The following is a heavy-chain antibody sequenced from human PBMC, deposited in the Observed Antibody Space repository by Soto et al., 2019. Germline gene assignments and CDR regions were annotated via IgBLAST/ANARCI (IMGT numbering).Heavy chain of an antibody. V-gene: IGHV2-5*02. Sequence: QITLKESGPTLVKPTQTLTLTCTFSGFSLSTSGVGVGWIRQPPGKALEWLALIYWDDDKRYSPSLKSRLTITKDTSKNQVVLTMINMDPVDTATYYCAHTRPPRVFDYWGQGTLVTVSS. CDR3: AHTRPPRVFDY. J-gene: IGHJ4*02. CDR1: GFSLSTSGVG. CDR2: IYWDDDK.